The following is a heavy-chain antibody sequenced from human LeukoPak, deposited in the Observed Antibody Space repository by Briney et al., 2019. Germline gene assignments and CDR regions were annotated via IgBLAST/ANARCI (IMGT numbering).Heavy chain of an antibody. Sequence: PSETLSLTCTVSGGSISSYYWGWIRQPPGKGLEWIGYISYTGSTRYNPSLKSRVTVSADTSRNQFSLKLTSVTAADTAVYYCARRYGNEYDYWGQGTLVTVSS. J-gene: IGHJ4*02. V-gene: IGHV4-59*12. CDR1: GGSISSYY. CDR3: ARRYGNEYDY. D-gene: IGHD3-16*01. CDR2: ISYTGST.